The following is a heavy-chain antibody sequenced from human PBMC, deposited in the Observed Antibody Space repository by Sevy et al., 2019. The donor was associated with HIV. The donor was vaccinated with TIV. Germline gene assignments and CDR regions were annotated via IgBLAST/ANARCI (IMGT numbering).Heavy chain of an antibody. CDR1: GFAFYDYS. J-gene: IGHJ4*02. CDR3: AREGCTRPHDY. CDR2: LSFGCGKI. Sequence: GGSLRLSCAASGFAFYDYSMSWIRQAPGKGLEWVATLSFGCGKISYADSVKGRVTISRDNSKNSFYLQMDNLRVEDTALYYCAREGCTRPHDYWGQGTRVTVSS. V-gene: IGHV3-23*01. D-gene: IGHD2-8*01.